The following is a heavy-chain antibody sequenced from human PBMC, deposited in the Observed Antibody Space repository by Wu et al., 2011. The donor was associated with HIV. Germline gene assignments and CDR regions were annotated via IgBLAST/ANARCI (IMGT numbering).Heavy chain of an antibody. V-gene: IGHV1-69*14. Sequence: QVQPVQSGAEVKKPGSSVKVSCKASGGTFNSYAISWVRQAPGQGLEWMGGIIAIFGTANYAQKFQGRVTITADKSTSTAYMELSSLRSEDTAVYYCARRPAEAVDTWGDNWFDPWGQGTLVTVSS. CDR2: IIAIFGTA. CDR1: GGTFNSYA. J-gene: IGHJ5*02. D-gene: IGHD3-16*01. CDR3: ARRPAEAVDTWGDNWFDP.